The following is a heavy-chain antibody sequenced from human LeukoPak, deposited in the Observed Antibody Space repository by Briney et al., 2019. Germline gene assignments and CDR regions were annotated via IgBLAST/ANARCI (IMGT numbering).Heavy chain of an antibody. CDR3: ARGLRYCSSTSCRRFYYYYYMDV. CDR2: MNPNSGNT. J-gene: IGHJ6*03. CDR1: GYTFTSYD. Sequence: ASVKVSCKASGYTFTSYDINWVRQATGQGLEWMGWMNPNSGNTGYAQKFQGRVTMTRNTSIGTAYMELSSLRSEDTAVYYCARGLRYCSSTSCRRFYYYYYMDVWGKGTTVTVSS. V-gene: IGHV1-8*01. D-gene: IGHD2-2*01.